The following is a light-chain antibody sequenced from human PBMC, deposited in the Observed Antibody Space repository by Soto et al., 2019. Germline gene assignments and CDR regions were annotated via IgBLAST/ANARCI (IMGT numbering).Light chain of an antibody. CDR3: QQCNTCPFS. CDR2: DAS. J-gene: IGKJ5*01. Sequence: EIVVAQCRPTLSKSPGERATLSCRASQTISTYLAWYQQTPGTAPRLLIYDASNRQTGIPARFRGSGSGTDFTLTITGLQSEDSAAYYCQQCNTCPFSFGQGTRVEI. CDR1: QTISTY. V-gene: IGKV3-11*01.